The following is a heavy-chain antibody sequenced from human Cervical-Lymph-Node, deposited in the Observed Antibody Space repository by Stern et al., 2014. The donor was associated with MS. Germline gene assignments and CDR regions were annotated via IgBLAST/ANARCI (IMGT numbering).Heavy chain of an antibody. V-gene: IGHV4-30-4*01. CDR2: NYNSGTT. CDR3: ASTYIYTSGSYYSDYYGMDV. Sequence: QVQLHESRPGLVKPSQPLSLTCTVPRGSISSGYYYWRWIRQPPGNGLEWIGYNYNSGTTYYNPSLKSRVTIAVDTAKNHFSLKLSSVAATDTAVYYCASTYIYTSGSYYSDYYGMDVWGQGTTVTVSS. J-gene: IGHJ6*02. D-gene: IGHD3-10*01. CDR1: RGSISSGYYY.